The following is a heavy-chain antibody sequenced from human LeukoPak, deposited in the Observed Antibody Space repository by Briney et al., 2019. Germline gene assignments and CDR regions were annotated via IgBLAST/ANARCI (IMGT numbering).Heavy chain of an antibody. V-gene: IGHV3-11*04. CDR2: ISSSGSTI. CDR1: GFTFSDYY. Sequence: GGSLRLSCAASGFTFSDYYMSWIRQAPGKGLEWVSYISSSGSTIYYADSVKGRFTISRDNSKNTLYLQMNSLRAEDTAVYYCAKSEHDYGDYGAYYWGQGTLVTVSS. CDR3: AKSEHDYGDYGAYY. J-gene: IGHJ4*02. D-gene: IGHD4-17*01.